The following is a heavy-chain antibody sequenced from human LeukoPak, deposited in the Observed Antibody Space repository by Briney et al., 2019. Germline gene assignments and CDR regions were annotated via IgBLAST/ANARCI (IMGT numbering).Heavy chain of an antibody. CDR1: GGSISSSSDY. D-gene: IGHD6-13*01. CDR3: ARVAAAGTGIFVNFYYSMDI. Sequence: ETLSLTCTVSGGSISSSSDYWGWIRQPPGKGLEWVANIKQDGSEKNYVDSVKGRFTISRDSAKNSVDLQMNRLRVQDTAVYYCARVAAAGTGIFVNFYYSMDIWGKGTTVTISS. V-gene: IGHV3-7*01. CDR2: IKQDGSEK. J-gene: IGHJ6*03.